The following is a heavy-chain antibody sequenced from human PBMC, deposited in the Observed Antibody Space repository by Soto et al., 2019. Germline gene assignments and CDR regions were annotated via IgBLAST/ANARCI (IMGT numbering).Heavy chain of an antibody. J-gene: IGHJ6*02. Sequence: QVQLVQSGAEVKKPGSSVKVSCKACGDVFRSYGINWVRQAPGQGLEWLGGFIPISGTTNYSQKFQGRVASTADESTDTVYMELSRLRSEETAVYFCARVRCFNGLCHTADYGMDVWGQGTTVTVSS. CDR1: GDVFRSYG. V-gene: IGHV1-69*01. D-gene: IGHD2-8*01. CDR3: ARVRCFNGLCHTADYGMDV. CDR2: FIPISGTT.